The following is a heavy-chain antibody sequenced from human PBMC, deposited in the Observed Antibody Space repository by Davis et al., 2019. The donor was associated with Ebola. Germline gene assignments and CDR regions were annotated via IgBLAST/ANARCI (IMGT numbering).Heavy chain of an antibody. V-gene: IGHV1-8*01. D-gene: IGHD3-10*01. CDR2: MNPNSGNT. CDR3: ARDLRGLLWFRGYYYGMDV. J-gene: IGHJ6*02. Sequence: ASVKVSCKASGYTFTSYDINWVRQATGQGLEWMGWMNPNSGNTGYAQKFQGRVTMTRNTSISTAYMELSSLRSEDTAVYYCARDLRGLLWFRGYYYGMDVWGQGTTVTVSS. CDR1: GYTFTSYD.